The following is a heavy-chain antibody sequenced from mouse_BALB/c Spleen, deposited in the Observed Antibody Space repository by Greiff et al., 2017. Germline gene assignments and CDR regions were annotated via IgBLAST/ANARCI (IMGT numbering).Heavy chain of an antibody. CDR1: GFTFSSFG. Sequence: DVQRVESGGGLVQPGGSRKLSCAASGFTFSSFGMHWVRQAPEKGLEWVAYISSGSSTIYYADTVKGRFTISRDNPKNTLFLQMTSLRSEDTAMYYCARSGYFDYWGQGTTLTVSS. CDR3: ARSGYFDY. J-gene: IGHJ2*01. CDR2: ISSGSSTI. V-gene: IGHV5-17*02.